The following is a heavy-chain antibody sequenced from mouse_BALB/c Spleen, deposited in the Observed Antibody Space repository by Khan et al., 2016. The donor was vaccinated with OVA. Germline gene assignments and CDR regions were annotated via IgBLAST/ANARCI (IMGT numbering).Heavy chain of an antibody. CDR3: ARIGYYYDSGGFAY. D-gene: IGHD1-1*01. Sequence: EVELVESGGDIVKPGGSLKLSCAASGFTFSTYGMSWVRQTPDKRLEWVATVSTGGHYTYYTDTVKGRFTISRDNAKNTLYLQMSSLGSEETAIFYCARIGYYYDSGGFAYWGQGTVVTGSA. J-gene: IGHJ3*01. V-gene: IGHV5-6*01. CDR2: VSTGGHYT. CDR1: GFTFSTYG.